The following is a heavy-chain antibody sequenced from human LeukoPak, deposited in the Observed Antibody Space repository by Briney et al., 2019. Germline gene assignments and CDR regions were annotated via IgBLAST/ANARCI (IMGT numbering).Heavy chain of an antibody. Sequence: PSETLSLTCTVSGDSISSGDYYWSWIRQPAGKGLEWIGRISSSGSTNYNPSLKSRVTISVDTSKNQFSLKLSSVTAADTAVYYCARGGSRGFDYWGQGTLVTVSS. CDR2: ISSSGST. V-gene: IGHV4-61*02. D-gene: IGHD6-6*01. CDR3: ARGGSRGFDY. CDR1: GDSISSGDYY. J-gene: IGHJ4*02.